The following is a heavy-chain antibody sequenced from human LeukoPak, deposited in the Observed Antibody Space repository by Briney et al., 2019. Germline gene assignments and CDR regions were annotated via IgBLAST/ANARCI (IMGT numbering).Heavy chain of an antibody. CDR2: IYYSGST. J-gene: IGHJ5*02. CDR3: ARDLSTYYYDSSGPYNWFDP. D-gene: IGHD3-22*01. CDR1: GGSISSSSYY. V-gene: IGHV4-39*07. Sequence: SETLSLTCTVSGGSISSSSYYWGWIRQPPGKGLEWIGSIYYSGSTYCNPSLKSRVTISVDTSKNQFSLKLSSVTAADTAVYYCARDLSTYYYDSSGPYNWFDPWGQGTLVTVSS.